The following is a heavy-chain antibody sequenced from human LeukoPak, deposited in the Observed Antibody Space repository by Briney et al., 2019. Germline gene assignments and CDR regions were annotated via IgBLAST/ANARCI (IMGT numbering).Heavy chain of an antibody. Sequence: SETLSLTCTVSSGSNIVSYWSWIRQPPGKGLEWIGYIYYSGSTYYNPSLESRVTISLDTSKNQFSLKLSSVTAADTAVYYCARRIVRGDYYSDDSWGQGTLVTVSS. V-gene: IGHV4-59*08. CDR2: IYYSGST. CDR3: ARRIVRGDYYSDDS. D-gene: IGHD3-22*01. J-gene: IGHJ4*02. CDR1: SGSNIVSY.